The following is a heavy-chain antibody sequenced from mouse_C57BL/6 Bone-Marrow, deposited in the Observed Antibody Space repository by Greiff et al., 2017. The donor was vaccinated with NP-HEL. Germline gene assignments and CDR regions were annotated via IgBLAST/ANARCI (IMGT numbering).Heavy chain of an antibody. V-gene: IGHV1-81*01. J-gene: IGHJ1*03. CDR2: IYPRSGNT. CDR3: ARYGSSYNDWYFDV. CDR1: GYTFTSYG. Sequence: QVQLQQSGAELARPGASVKLSCKASGYTFTSYGISWVKQRTGQGLDWIGEIYPRSGNTYYNEKFKGKATLTADKSSSTAYMELRSLTSEDSAVYFCARYGSSYNDWYFDVWGTGTTVTVSS. D-gene: IGHD1-1*01.